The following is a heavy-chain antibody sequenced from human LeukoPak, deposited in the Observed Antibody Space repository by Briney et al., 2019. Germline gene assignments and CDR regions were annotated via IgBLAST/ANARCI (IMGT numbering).Heavy chain of an antibody. CDR2: IYYSGST. V-gene: IGHV4-39*07. CDR3: AREDEFTGGYFDY. J-gene: IGHJ4*02. CDR1: GGSISSSSYY. Sequence: PSETLSLTCTVSGGSISSSSYYWGWIRQPPGKGLEWIGSIYYSGSTCYNPSLKSRVTISLDTSKNQFFLKLSSVTAADTAVYYCAREDEFTGGYFDYWGQGTLVTVSS. D-gene: IGHD3-10*01.